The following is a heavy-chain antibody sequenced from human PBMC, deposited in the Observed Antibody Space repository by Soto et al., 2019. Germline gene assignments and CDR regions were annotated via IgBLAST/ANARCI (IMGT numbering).Heavy chain of an antibody. CDR1: GYTFPGYY. CDR3: ARDLKSGYDSHRYFDY. Sequence: ASVKVSCKASGYTFPGYYMHWVRQAPGQGLEWMGWINPNSGGTNYAQKFQGWVTMTRDTSISTAYMELSRLRSDDTAVYYCARDLKSGYDSHRYFDYWGQGTLVTVSS. V-gene: IGHV1-2*04. D-gene: IGHD5-12*01. CDR2: INPNSGGT. J-gene: IGHJ4*02.